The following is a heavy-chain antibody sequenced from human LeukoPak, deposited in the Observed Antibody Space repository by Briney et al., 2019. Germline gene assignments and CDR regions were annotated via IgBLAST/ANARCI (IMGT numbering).Heavy chain of an antibody. Sequence: PSETLSLTCTVSGGSISSYYWSWIRQPAGKGLEWIGRIYTSGSTNYNPSLKSRVTMSVDTSKNQFSLKLSSVTAADTAVYYCARSRYYYGSGSFYFDYWGQGTLVTVFS. CDR1: GGSISSYY. D-gene: IGHD3-10*01. CDR3: ARSRYYYGSGSFYFDY. V-gene: IGHV4-4*07. CDR2: IYTSGST. J-gene: IGHJ4*02.